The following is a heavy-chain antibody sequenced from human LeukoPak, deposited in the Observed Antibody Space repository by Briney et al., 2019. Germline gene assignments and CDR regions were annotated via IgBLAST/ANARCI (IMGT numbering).Heavy chain of an antibody. CDR2: IDPSDSYS. J-gene: IGHJ5*02. D-gene: IGHD6-19*01. V-gene: IGHV5-10-1*01. CDR3: ARAPASYSSGSYAS. Sequence: GESLKISCRGYGYSLISYWISWVRQMPGKGLEWMARIDPSDSYSNYSPSFQGHVTISADKSTSTAYLQWSSLKASDSGMYYCARAPASYSSGSYASWGQGTLVTVSS. CDR1: GYSLISYW.